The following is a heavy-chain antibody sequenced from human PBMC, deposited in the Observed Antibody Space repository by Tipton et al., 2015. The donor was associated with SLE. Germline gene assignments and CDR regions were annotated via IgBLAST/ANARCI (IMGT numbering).Heavy chain of an antibody. CDR1: GGSLSDYS. D-gene: IGHD6-13*01. CDR2: INHSGST. CDR3: ARGISGYSSSWYYYYYNMDV. J-gene: IGHJ6*02. V-gene: IGHV4-34*01. Sequence: TLSLTCAVSGGSLSDYSWNWIRQPPGKGLEWIGEINHSGSTNYNPSLRSRVTISLDTSKNQFSLKLTSVTAADTAVYYCARGISGYSSSWYYYYYNMDVWGQGTTVTVSS.